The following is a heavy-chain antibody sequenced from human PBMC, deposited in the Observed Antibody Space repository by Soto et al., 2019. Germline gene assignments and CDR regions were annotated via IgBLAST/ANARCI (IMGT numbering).Heavy chain of an antibody. CDR3: ARDGPYADYYFDY. CDR1: GYTFSSYY. D-gene: IGHD3-3*01. V-gene: IGHV1-46*01. Sequence: ASVKVSCKASGYTFSSYYMHWVRQAPGQGYEWMGIINPSGGGTTYAQKFQGRVTMTRDTSVSTAYLQICSLKAEDTAVYYCARDGPYADYYFDYWGQGTLVTVSS. CDR2: INPSGGGT. J-gene: IGHJ4*02.